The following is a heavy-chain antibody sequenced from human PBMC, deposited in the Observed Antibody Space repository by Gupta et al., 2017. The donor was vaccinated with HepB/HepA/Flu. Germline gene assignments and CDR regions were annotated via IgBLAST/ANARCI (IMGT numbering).Heavy chain of an antibody. CDR3: AKDIGVGGMGVTRGAYDY. CDR2: SSGNSGRK. D-gene: IGHD2-21*02. Sequence: EVQLVESGGGLAQPGRSLRLSCAASGFALDDYGMHWVRQAPGKGLEWVSGSSGNSGRKVYADSVKGRFTISRDNAKNSLYLQMNSLRAEDMALYYCAKDIGVGGMGVTRGAYDYWGQGTLVTVSS. CDR1: GFALDDYG. V-gene: IGHV3-9*03. J-gene: IGHJ4*02.